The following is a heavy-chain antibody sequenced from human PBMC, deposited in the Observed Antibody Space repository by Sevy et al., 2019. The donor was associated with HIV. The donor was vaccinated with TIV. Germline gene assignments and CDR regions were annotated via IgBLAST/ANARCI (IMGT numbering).Heavy chain of an antibody. V-gene: IGHV4-34*01. Sequence: SETLSLTCGVYGGSFSGYYWSWIRQPPGKGLEWIGEINHSGSTNYNQSLKSRVTISVDTSKNQFSLKLSSVTAADTAVYYCARALSGGGSNDYWGQGTLVTVSS. D-gene: IGHD2-15*01. CDR1: GGSFSGYY. CDR3: ARALSGGGSNDY. CDR2: INHSGST. J-gene: IGHJ4*02.